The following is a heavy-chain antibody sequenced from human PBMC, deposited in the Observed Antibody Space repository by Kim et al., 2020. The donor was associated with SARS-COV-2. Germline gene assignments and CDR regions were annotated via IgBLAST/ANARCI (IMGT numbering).Heavy chain of an antibody. D-gene: IGHD3-10*01. Sequence: ASVKVSCKASGYTFTSYYMHWVRQAPGQGLEWMGIINPSGGSTSYAQKFQGRVTMTRDTSTSTVYMELSSLRSEDTAVYYCARVPPPGWFGESPIDYWGQGTLVTVSS. CDR2: INPSGGST. CDR1: GYTFTSYY. CDR3: ARVPPPGWFGESPIDY. V-gene: IGHV1-46*01. J-gene: IGHJ4*02.